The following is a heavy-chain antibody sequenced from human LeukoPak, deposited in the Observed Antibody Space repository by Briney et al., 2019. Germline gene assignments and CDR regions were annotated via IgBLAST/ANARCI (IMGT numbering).Heavy chain of an antibody. V-gene: IGHV3-33*01. Sequence: GGSLRLSCTASGISFSSYGMHRVRQAPGKGLEWVAVIWSDGDTKYYADSVKGRFAISSDIPNNTLYLQMNSLRAEDTAIYYCARGFYGTGNYYTAYGMDVWGQGTTVTVSS. D-gene: IGHD3-3*01. J-gene: IGHJ6*02. CDR3: ARGFYGTGNYYTAYGMDV. CDR1: GISFSSYG. CDR2: IWSDGDTK.